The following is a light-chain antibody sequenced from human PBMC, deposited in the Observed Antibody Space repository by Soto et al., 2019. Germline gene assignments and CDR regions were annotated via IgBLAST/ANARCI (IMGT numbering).Light chain of an antibody. CDR1: QSVLYSSTNKNH. V-gene: IGKV4-1*01. Sequence: DIVMTQSPDSLAVSLGERATINCKSSQSVLYSSTNKNHLAWYQQKPGQPPKLLIYWASTRESGVPDRFSGSESGTDFTLTISSLQAEDVALYYCQHYHSNPITFGPGTKVDIK. J-gene: IGKJ3*01. CDR2: WAS. CDR3: QHYHSNPIT.